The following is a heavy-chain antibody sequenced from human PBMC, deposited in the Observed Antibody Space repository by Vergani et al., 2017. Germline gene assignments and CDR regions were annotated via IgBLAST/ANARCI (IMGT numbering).Heavy chain of an antibody. CDR2: IGTAGDT. Sequence: EVQLVESGGGLVQPGGSLRLSCAASGFTFSSYDMHWVRQATGKGLEWVSAIGTAGDTYYPGSVKGRFTISRENAKNSLYLQMNSLRAEDTAVYYCARHRKLAVAGYFYWYFDLWGRGTLVTVSS. V-gene: IGHV3-13*01. J-gene: IGHJ2*01. CDR3: ARHRKLAVAGYFYWYFDL. CDR1: GFTFSSYD. D-gene: IGHD6-19*01.